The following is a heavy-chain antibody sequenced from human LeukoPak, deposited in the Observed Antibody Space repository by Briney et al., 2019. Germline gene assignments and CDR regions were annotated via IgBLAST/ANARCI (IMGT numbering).Heavy chain of an antibody. D-gene: IGHD3-10*01. J-gene: IGHJ6*02. CDR1: GFTFSRHW. CDR2: IKQDGSEK. CDR3: ARSYYGSGTSYGMDV. V-gene: IGHV3-7*01. Sequence: GGSLRLSCAVSGFTFSRHWMSWVRQAPGEGLEWLANIKQDGSEKYYVDSVEGRFTISRDNAKNSLYLQMNSLRAEDTAVYYCARSYYGSGTSYGMDVWGQGTTVTVS.